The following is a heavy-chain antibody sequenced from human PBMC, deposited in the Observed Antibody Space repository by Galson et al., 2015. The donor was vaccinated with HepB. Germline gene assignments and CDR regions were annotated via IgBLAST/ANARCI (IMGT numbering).Heavy chain of an antibody. CDR1: GFTFDDYA. V-gene: IGHV3-9*01. Sequence: SLRLSCAASGFTFDDYAMHWVRQAPGKGLEWVSGISWNSGSIGYADSVKGRFTISRDNAKNSLYLQMNSLRAEDTALYYCAKDINGDPWVVGATLFDYWGQGTLVTVSS. J-gene: IGHJ4*02. CDR3: AKDINGDPWVVGATLFDY. D-gene: IGHD1-26*01. CDR2: ISWNSGSI.